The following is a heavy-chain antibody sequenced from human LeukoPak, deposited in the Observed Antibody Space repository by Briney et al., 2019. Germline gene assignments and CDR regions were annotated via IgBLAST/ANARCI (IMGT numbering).Heavy chain of an antibody. CDR3: ARDTAAAGLHFDY. CDR1: GGSISSSSYY. CDR2: IYYSGST. Sequence: SETLSLTCTVSGGSISSSSYYWGWIRQPPGKGLEWIGSIYYSGSTYYNPSLKSRVTMSVDTSKNQFSLKLSSVTAADTTVYYCARDTAAAGLHFDYWGQGTLVTVSS. J-gene: IGHJ4*02. D-gene: IGHD6-13*01. V-gene: IGHV4-39*07.